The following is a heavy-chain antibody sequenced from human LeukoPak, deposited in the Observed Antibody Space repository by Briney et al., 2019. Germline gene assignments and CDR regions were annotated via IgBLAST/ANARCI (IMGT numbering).Heavy chain of an antibody. CDR1: GGSISSYY. CDR3: ARGLAGPTGSYYYYYYMDV. Sequence: SETLSLTCTVSGGSISSYYWSWIRQPPGKGLEWIGEINHSGSTNYNPSLKSRVTISVDTSKNQFSLKLSSVTAADTAVYYCARGLAGPTGSYYYYYYMDVWGKGTTVTVSS. CDR2: INHSGST. V-gene: IGHV4-59*08. D-gene: IGHD1-14*01. J-gene: IGHJ6*03.